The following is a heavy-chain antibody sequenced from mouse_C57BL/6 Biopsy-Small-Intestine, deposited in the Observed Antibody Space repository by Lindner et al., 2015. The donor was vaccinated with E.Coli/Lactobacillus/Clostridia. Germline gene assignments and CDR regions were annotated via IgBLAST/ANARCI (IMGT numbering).Heavy chain of an antibody. J-gene: IGHJ4*01. Sequence: VQLQESGAELAKPGASVKLSCKASGYTFTSYWMHWVKQRPGQGLEWIGYINPSSGYTKYSQKFKDKATLTADKSSSTAYMQLSSLTYEDSAVYYCASLDSSGLYAMDYWGQGTSVTVSS. CDR1: GYTFTSYW. D-gene: IGHD3-2*02. CDR2: INPSSGYT. V-gene: IGHV1-7*01. CDR3: ASLDSSGLYAMDY.